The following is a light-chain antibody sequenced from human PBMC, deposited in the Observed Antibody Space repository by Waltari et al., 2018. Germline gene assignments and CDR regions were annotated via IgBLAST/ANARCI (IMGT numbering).Light chain of an antibody. CDR2: GAS. J-gene: IGKJ1*01. Sequence: EIVMTQSPVTLSVSPGERATLSCRASQSVGNNLAWYQQKPGQAPRLLIYGASTRATGIPGRFTCSGSGTEFTLTISSLQSDDFAVYQCQHYNKWPPAFGLGTKVEIK. V-gene: IGKV3-15*01. CDR1: QSVGNN. CDR3: QHYNKWPPA.